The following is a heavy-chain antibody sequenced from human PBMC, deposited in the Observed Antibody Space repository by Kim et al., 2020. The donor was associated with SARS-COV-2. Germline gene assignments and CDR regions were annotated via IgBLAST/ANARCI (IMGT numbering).Heavy chain of an antibody. V-gene: IGHV1-8*01. CDR3: ARHNEWFHY. CDR2: MNPNSGKT. J-gene: IGHJ4*02. CDR1: GYTFTNYD. D-gene: IGHD3-3*01. Sequence: ASVKVSCKASGYTFTNYDINWVRQATGQGLEWMGWMNPNSGKTGYAQKFQGRVTMTSNTSISTAYMELSGLRSEDTAVYYCARHNEWFHYWGQGTLVTVSS.